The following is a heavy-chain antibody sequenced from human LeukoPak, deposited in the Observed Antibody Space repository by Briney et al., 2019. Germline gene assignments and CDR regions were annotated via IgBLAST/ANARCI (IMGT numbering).Heavy chain of an antibody. CDR2: ISYDGTSK. J-gene: IGHJ4*02. CDR1: GFTFSGSG. CDR3: ARGRTVTRSYWYFDY. D-gene: IGHD4-11*01. Sequence: GTSLRLSCAASGFTFSGSGMHWVRQAPGKGLEWVATISYDGTSKYYAGSVKGRFTISRDKSKNTLYLQMNSLTAEDTAVYYCARGRTVTRSYWYFDYWGQGTLVTVSS. V-gene: IGHV3-30*03.